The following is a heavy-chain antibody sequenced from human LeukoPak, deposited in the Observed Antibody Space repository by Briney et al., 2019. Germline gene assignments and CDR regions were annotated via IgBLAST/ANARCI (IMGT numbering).Heavy chain of an antibody. CDR1: GGSISDYSFY. CDR2: IFYSGNT. Sequence: PSETLSLTCNVPGGSISDYSFYWGWIRQPPGKGLEWIGSIFYSGNTYYNPSLKSRVTISVDTSKNQFSLKLSSVTAADTAVYYCARDVPSTVTTGGDYYYGMDVWGQGTTVTVSS. J-gene: IGHJ6*02. V-gene: IGHV4-39*07. D-gene: IGHD4-17*01. CDR3: ARDVPSTVTTGGDYYYGMDV.